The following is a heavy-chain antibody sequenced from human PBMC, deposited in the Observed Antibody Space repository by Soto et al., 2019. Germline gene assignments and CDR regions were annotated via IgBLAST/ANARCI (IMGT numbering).Heavy chain of an antibody. CDR1: GDSVSSKSAA. D-gene: IGHD1-26*01. Sequence: SQTLSLTCAISGDSVSSKSAAWNWIRQSPSRGLEWLGRTYYRSKWSTDYAISVKSRITINPDTSKNQFSLQLKSVTPEDTAVYYCTRALSGSYDHWGQANLVTVSS. CDR2: TYYRSKWST. V-gene: IGHV6-1*01. J-gene: IGHJ5*02. CDR3: TRALSGSYDH.